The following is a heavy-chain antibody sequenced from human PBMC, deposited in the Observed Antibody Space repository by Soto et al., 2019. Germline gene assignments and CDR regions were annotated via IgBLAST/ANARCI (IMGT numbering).Heavy chain of an antibody. CDR1: GFTFTNYV. J-gene: IGHJ6*02. D-gene: IGHD6-25*01. Sequence: GSLRLSCAASGFTFTNYVMSLVRQAPGKGLELVAIISGSAGRTNDADSVKGRFTISRDNTKNTLYLQMNSVRADDTTVYYCAKVASGRVFYFGLDVWGQGTTVTVSS. CDR3: AKVASGRVFYFGLDV. V-gene: IGHV3-23*01. CDR2: ISGSAGRT.